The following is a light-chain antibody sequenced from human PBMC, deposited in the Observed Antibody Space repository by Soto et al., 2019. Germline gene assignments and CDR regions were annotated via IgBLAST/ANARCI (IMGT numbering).Light chain of an antibody. CDR1: QGIRDD. CDR2: AAS. V-gene: IGKV1-6*01. CDR3: QQGNSFPFT. J-gene: IGKJ3*01. Sequence: AIQMTQSPSSLSASVGDRVTITCRASQGIRDDLSWYQQKPGRAPKLLIYAASSLQSGVSSRFSGSGSGTDFTLTISSLQPEDFATYYCQQGNSFPFTFGPGTKVDIK.